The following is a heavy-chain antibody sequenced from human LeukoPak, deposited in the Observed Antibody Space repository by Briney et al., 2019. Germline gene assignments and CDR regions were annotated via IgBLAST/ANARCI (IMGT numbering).Heavy chain of an antibody. D-gene: IGHD6-13*01. Sequence: GGSLRLSCAASGFTFSSYSMNWVRQAPGKGLEWVSYTSSSSSTIYYADSVKGRFTISRDNAKNSLYLQMNSLRAEDTAVYYCARVPYSSSWAYYYYYMDVWGKGTTVTVSS. J-gene: IGHJ6*03. CDR1: GFTFSSYS. CDR2: TSSSSSTI. V-gene: IGHV3-48*04. CDR3: ARVPYSSSWAYYYYYMDV.